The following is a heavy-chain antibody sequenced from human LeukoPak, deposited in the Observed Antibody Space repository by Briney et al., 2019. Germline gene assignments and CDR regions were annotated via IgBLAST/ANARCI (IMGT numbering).Heavy chain of an antibody. D-gene: IGHD1-26*01. J-gene: IGHJ4*02. CDR2: INPNSGGT. Sequence: GASVKVSCTASGYTFTGYYMHWVRLAPGQGLEWMGWINPNSGGTNFAQKFQGRVTMTRDTSISTAYMELSSLSSDDTAMYYCARPMDSGSYYGYWGQGTLVTVSS. CDR1: GYTFTGYY. CDR3: ARPMDSGSYYGY. V-gene: IGHV1-2*02.